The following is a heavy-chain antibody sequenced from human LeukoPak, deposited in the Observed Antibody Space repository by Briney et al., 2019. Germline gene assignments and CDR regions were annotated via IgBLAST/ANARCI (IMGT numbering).Heavy chain of an antibody. V-gene: IGHV3-15*07. D-gene: IGHD3-16*01. CDR1: GITFSSTS. J-gene: IGHJ4*02. CDR3: ATPALGRRLYYYDY. CDR2: IRTKSDGETV. Sequence: GGSMRLSCAASGITFSSTSLSWVRQAPGKGLEWVGRIRTKSDGETVDYAAPVKGRFTISRDDSKNTLFLQMNSLKTEDTAVYYCATPALGRRLYYYDYWGQGTLVTVSP.